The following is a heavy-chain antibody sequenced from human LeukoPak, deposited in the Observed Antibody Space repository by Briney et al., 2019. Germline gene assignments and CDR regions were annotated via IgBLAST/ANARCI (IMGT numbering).Heavy chain of an antibody. Sequence: GGSLRVSCAASGFNFRSYAMSWVRQASGKGLEWVSTVTGGAVATYYADSVRGRHTISRDNSKNTLYLQMNSLSAEDTAVYYCARDSPLKGYNSGWATNSFAFWGQGTLVTVSS. J-gene: IGHJ4*02. D-gene: IGHD6-19*01. V-gene: IGHV3-23*01. CDR3: ARDSPLKGYNSGWATNSFAF. CDR1: GFNFRSYA. CDR2: VTGGAVAT.